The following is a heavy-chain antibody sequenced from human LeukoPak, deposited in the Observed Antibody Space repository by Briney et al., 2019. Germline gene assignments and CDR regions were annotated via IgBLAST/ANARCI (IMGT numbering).Heavy chain of an antibody. Sequence: GASVKVSCKASEGTFSSYAISWVRQAPGQGLEWMGGIIPILGIANYAQKFQGRVTITADKSTSTAYMELSSLRSEDTAVYYCARGGTPNCSGGSCYDYWGQGTLVTVSS. D-gene: IGHD2-15*01. V-gene: IGHV1-69*10. J-gene: IGHJ4*02. CDR1: EGTFSSYA. CDR2: IIPILGIA. CDR3: ARGGTPNCSGGSCYDY.